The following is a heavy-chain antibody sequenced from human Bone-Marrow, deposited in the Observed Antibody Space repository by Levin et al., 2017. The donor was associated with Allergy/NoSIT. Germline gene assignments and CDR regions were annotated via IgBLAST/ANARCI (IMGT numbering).Heavy chain of an antibody. D-gene: IGHD3-22*01. Sequence: GASVKVSCKASGFTFSSSAVQWVRQARGQRLEWIGWIVVGSDHSNYAQKFQERVAITRDMSTSTAYMELSSLRSEDTAVYYCAAVGGGSGFYFNGFDMWGQGTMVTVSS. CDR1: GFTFSSSA. CDR2: IVVGSDHS. CDR3: AAVGGGSGFYFNGFDM. V-gene: IGHV1-58*01. J-gene: IGHJ3*02.